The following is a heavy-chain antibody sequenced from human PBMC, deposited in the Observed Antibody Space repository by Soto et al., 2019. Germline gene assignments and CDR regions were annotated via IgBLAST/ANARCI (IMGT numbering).Heavy chain of an antibody. CDR3: ARAEGSYGWAYFDY. D-gene: IGHD3-10*01. CDR1: GGSISSGGYY. J-gene: IGHJ4*02. Sequence: KTSETLSLTCTVSGGSISSGGYYWSWIRQHPGKGLEWIGYIYCSGSTYYNPSLKSRVTISVDMSKNQFSLKLSSVTAADTAVYYCARAEGSYGWAYFDYWGQGTLVTVSS. CDR2: IYCSGST. V-gene: IGHV4-31*03.